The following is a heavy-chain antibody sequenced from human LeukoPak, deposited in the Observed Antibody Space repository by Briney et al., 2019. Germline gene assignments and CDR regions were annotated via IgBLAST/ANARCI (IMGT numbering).Heavy chain of an antibody. D-gene: IGHD3-10*01. CDR2: ISHDGSKK. Sequence: GGSLRLSCAASGFAFSSYAVHWVRQAPGKGLECVAVISHDGSKKYYADFVKGRFTISRDNSKNTLYLHMNSMIPEDTAVYFCAKDWKFYYVSGSFFPDNWGQGTLVTVSS. V-gene: IGHV3-30-3*01. J-gene: IGHJ4*02. CDR1: GFAFSSYA. CDR3: AKDWKFYYVSGSFFPDN.